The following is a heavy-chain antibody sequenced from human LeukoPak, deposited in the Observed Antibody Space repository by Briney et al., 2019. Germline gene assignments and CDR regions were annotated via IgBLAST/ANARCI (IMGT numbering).Heavy chain of an antibody. D-gene: IGHD3-22*01. CDR3: AKVLSDYYDSSGAFDI. V-gene: IGHV3-9*01. Sequence: PGRSLRLSCAASGFTFDDYAMHWVRQAPGKGLGWVSGISWNSGSIGYADSVKGRFTISRDNAKNSLYLQMNSLRAEDTALYYCAKVLSDYYDSSGAFDIWGQGTMVTVSS. J-gene: IGHJ3*02. CDR2: ISWNSGSI. CDR1: GFTFDDYA.